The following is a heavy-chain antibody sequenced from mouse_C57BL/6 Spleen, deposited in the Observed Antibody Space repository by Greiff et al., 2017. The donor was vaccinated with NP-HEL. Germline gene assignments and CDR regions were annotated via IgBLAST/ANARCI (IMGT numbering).Heavy chain of an antibody. CDR1: GYTFTDYN. CDR3: ARRLEDYWCAY. Sequence: EVQLQQSGPELVKPGASVKIPCKASGYTFTDYNMDWVKQSHGKSLEWIGDINPNNVGTIYNQKFKGKATLTVDKSSSTAYMELRSLTSADTAVDYCARRLEDYWCAYWGQGTLVTSSA. V-gene: IGHV1-18*01. D-gene: IGHD2-4*01. J-gene: IGHJ3*01. CDR2: INPNNVGT.